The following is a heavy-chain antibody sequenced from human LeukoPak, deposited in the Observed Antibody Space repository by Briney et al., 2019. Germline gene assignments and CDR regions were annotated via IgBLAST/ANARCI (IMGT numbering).Heavy chain of an antibody. CDR1: GYTFTGYY. CDR3: ARQNVEMATIVDWYFDL. CDR2: INPNSGGT. Sequence: ASVKVSCKASGYTFTGYYMHWVRQAPGQGLEWMGWINPNSGGTNYAQKFQGRVTMTRDTSISTAYMELSRLRSDDTAVYYCARQNVEMATIVDWYFDLWGRGTLVTVSS. J-gene: IGHJ2*01. V-gene: IGHV1-2*02. D-gene: IGHD5-24*01.